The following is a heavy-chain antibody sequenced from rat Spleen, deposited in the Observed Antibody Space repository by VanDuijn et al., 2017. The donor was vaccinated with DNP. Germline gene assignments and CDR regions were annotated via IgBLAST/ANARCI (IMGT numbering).Heavy chain of an antibody. J-gene: IGHJ4*01. D-gene: IGHD1-4*01. V-gene: IGHV5-19*01. Sequence: VQLRESGPGLVQPSQTLSLTCTVSGLSLTSDSISWIRQPPGKGLEWVASVSYCGGSTYYPDSVKGRFTISRDNAKNTLYLQMNSLRSEDTATYYCARGPTRGGYAMDAWGQGTSVTVSS. CDR2: VSYCGGST. CDR1: GLSLTSDS. CDR3: ARGPTRGGYAMDA.